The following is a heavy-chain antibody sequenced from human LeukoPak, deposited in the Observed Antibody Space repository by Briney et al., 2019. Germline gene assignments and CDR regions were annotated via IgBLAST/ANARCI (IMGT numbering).Heavy chain of an antibody. V-gene: IGHV3-48*04. D-gene: IGHD1-7*01. CDR3: ARGTGTGGYFDY. CDR1: GFTFSSFG. Sequence: GGPLRLSCAASGFTFSSFGMNWVRQAPGKGLEWVSYISSGGSIIYYADSVKGRFTISRDNAKNSLYLQMSSLRAEDTAVYYCARGTGTGGYFDYWGQGTLVTVSS. J-gene: IGHJ4*01. CDR2: ISSGGSII.